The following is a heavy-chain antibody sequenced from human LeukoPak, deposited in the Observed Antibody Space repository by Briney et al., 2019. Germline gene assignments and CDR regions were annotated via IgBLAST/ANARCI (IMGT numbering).Heavy chain of an antibody. J-gene: IGHJ4*02. CDR3: ARDQGGYGDIDY. D-gene: IGHD4-17*01. V-gene: IGHV1-46*01. CDR2: INPSGGST. CDR1: GYTFTSYY. Sequence: ASVKVSCKASGYTFTSYYMHWVRQKPGQRLQWMGIINPSGGSTSYAQKFQGRVTMTRDMSTSTVYMELSSLRSEDTAVYYCARDQGGYGDIDYWGQGTLVTVSS.